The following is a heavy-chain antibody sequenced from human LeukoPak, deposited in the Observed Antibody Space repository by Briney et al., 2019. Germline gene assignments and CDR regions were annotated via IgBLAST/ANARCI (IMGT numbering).Heavy chain of an antibody. CDR1: GFTVSSNY. J-gene: IGHJ5*02. D-gene: IGHD6-13*01. CDR3: ARGTAAAGKNWFDP. CDR2: IYSGGST. V-gene: IGHV3-53*01. Sequence: PGGSLRLSCAASGFTVSSNYMSWVRQAPGKGLEWVSVIYSGGSTYYADSVKGRFTISRDNSKNTLYLQMNSLRAEDTAVYYCARGTAAAGKNWFDPWGQGTLVTVSS.